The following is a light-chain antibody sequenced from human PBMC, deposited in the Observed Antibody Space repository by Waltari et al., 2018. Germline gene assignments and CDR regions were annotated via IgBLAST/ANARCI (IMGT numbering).Light chain of an antibody. Sequence: DIQMTQSPSTLSASVGDRVPITCRASQSISSWLAWYKQKPGKAPKLLIYNASSLESGVPSRFSRSGSGTEFSLTISSRQPDDFATYYCHQYNRYPYTFGQGTKLDNK. V-gene: IGKV1-5*03. CDR2: NAS. CDR1: QSISSW. J-gene: IGKJ2*01. CDR3: HQYNRYPYT.